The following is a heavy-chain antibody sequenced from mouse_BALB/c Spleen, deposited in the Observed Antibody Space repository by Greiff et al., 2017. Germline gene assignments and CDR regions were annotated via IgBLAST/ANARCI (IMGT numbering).Heavy chain of an antibody. CDR1: GYTFTSYY. D-gene: IGHD4-1*01. CDR3: AREGTGYYFDY. CDR2: IYPGNVNT. V-gene: IGHV1S56*01. J-gene: IGHJ2*01. Sequence: VQLQQSGPELVKPGASVRISCKASGYTFTSYYIHWVKQRPGQGLEWIGWIYPGNVNTKYNEKFKGKATLTADKSSSTAYMQLSSLTSEDSAVYFCAREGTGYYFDYWGQGTTLTVSS.